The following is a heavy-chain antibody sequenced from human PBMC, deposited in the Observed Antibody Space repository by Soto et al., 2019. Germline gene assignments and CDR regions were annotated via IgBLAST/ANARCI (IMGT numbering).Heavy chain of an antibody. D-gene: IGHD5-12*01. CDR1: GFTFSTYG. J-gene: IGHJ6*02. CDR3: ARVSYTYGGYDTLLSGMDV. CDR2: IGTAGDP. Sequence: PGGSLRLSCGASGFTFSTYGMHWVRQAPGKGLEWVSAIGTAGDPYYPGSVKGRFTISRENAKNSLYLQMNSLRAGDTAVYYCARVSYTYGGYDTLLSGMDVWGQGTTVTVSS. V-gene: IGHV3-13*05.